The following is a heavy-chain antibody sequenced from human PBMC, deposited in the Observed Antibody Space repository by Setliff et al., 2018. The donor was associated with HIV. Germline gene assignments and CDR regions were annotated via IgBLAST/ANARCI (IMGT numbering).Heavy chain of an antibody. Sequence: ASVKVSCKASGYSFTSYEINWVRQAPGQGLEWMGWINAGNGNTKYSQNFQGRVTITRDTSASTAYMELGSLTSEDTAVYFCAKQNKQVPGDWGQGTLVTVSS. V-gene: IGHV1-3*01. CDR2: INAGNGNT. CDR3: AKQNKQVPGD. J-gene: IGHJ4*02. D-gene: IGHD3-10*01. CDR1: GYSFTSYE.